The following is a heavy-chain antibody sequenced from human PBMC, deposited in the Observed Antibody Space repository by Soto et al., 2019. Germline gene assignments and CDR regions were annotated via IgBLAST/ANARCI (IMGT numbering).Heavy chain of an antibody. CDR3: AREVSSVRGANWFDP. CDR2: ISWNSGSTI. V-gene: IGHV3-9*01. J-gene: IGHJ5*01. CDR1: GFTFDDYA. Sequence: GGSLRLSCAASGFTFDDYAMHWVRQAPGKGLEWVSGISWNSGSTIYYADSVKGRFTISRDNAKNSLFLQMNSLSVEDTAVYYCAREVSSVRGANWFDPWGQGTLVTVSS. D-gene: IGHD3-16*01.